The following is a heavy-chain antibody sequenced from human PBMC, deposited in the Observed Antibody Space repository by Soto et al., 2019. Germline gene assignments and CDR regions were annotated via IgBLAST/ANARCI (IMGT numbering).Heavy chain of an antibody. CDR1: GYIFTNSA. V-gene: IGHV1-3*01. D-gene: IGHD1-26*01. CDR3: ARDHSGSSFPFFDY. CDR2: INAGSGSA. J-gene: IGHJ4*02. Sequence: ASVKVSCKASGYIFTNSAIHWLRQAPGQRLEWMGWINAGSGSAKYSQKFQGRVTITRDTSASTAYMELSSLKSEDTAMYYCARDHSGSSFPFFDYRSQATLVTVSS.